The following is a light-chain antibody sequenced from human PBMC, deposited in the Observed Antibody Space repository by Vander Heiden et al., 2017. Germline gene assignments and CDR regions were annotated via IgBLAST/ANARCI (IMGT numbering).Light chain of an antibody. V-gene: IGKV1-39*01. J-gene: IGKJ4*01. CDR3: QQSYSTPLT. CDR2: GAS. Sequence: DIQMTQSPSSLSASVGDRLTITCRASQSISTYLNWYQRKPGKVPKLLIYGASSLQSGVPSRFSGSGSGTDFTLTISSLQPEDIATYYCQQSYSTPLTFGGGTKVEIK. CDR1: QSISTY.